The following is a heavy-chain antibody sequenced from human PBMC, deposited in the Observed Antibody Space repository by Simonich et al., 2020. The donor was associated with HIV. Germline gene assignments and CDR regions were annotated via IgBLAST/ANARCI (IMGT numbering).Heavy chain of an antibody. J-gene: IGHJ3*02. D-gene: IGHD6-13*01. V-gene: IGHV3-48*03. CDR2: ISISGRTI. CDR1: GFTFSSYE. CDR3: VRDEIAAGSFDI. Sequence: EVQLVESGGGLVQPGGSLRLSCAASGFTFSSYEMNWVRQAPGKWLEWVSYISISGRTIYYADSVKGRFTISRDNAKKSLYLQMSSLRAEDTAVYYCVRDEIAAGSFDIWGQGTMVTVSS.